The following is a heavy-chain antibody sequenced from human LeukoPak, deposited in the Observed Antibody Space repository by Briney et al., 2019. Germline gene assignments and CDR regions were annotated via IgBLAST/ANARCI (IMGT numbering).Heavy chain of an antibody. J-gene: IGHJ4*02. Sequence: GGSLRLSCAASGFTFSDYYMSWIRQAPGKGLEWVSSVASGSYTNYADSVKGRFTISRDIAQNSLYLQMNSLTAEDTAVYYCARLRGYYYHFDYWGQGTLVTVSS. V-gene: IGHV3-11*03. CDR2: VASGSYT. D-gene: IGHD3-10*01. CDR3: ARLRGYYYHFDY. CDR1: GFTFSDYY.